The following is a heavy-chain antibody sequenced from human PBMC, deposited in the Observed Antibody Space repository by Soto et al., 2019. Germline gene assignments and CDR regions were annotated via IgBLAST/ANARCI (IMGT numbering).Heavy chain of an antibody. V-gene: IGHV4-30-4*01. Sequence: SETLSLTCTVSGGSISSGDYYWSWIRQPPGKGLEWIGYIYYSGSTYYNPSLKSRVTISVDTSKNQFSLKLSSVTAADTAVYYCARARGGSYYYYYGMDVWGQGTTVTVPS. CDR1: GGSISSGDYY. CDR2: IYYSGST. J-gene: IGHJ6*02. CDR3: ARARGGSYYYYYGMDV. D-gene: IGHD1-26*01.